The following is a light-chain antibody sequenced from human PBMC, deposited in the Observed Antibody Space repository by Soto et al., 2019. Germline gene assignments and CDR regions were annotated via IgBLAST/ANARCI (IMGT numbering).Light chain of an antibody. V-gene: IGKV1-5*01. J-gene: IGKJ1*01. CDR3: QHNNGYSWT. CDR2: DAS. Sequence: DIQVTQSPSTLSASVGDRVTITCRAGQSIRSWLAWYQQKPGKAPKVLIYDASSLESGVPSRFSGSGSGTEFTLTISSLQPDDFATYYCQHNNGYSWTFGQGTKVDIK. CDR1: QSIRSW.